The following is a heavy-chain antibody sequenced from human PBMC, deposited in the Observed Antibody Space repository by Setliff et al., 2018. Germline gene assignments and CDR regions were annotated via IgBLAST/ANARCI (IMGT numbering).Heavy chain of an antibody. V-gene: IGHV1-69*10. CDR3: ARGVYCSGGSCEGNDY. CDR2: IIPILGIA. D-gene: IGHD2-15*01. J-gene: IGHJ4*02. CDR1: GGTFSSYA. Sequence: ASVKVSCKASGGTFSSYAISWVRQAPGQGLEWMGGIIPILGIANYAQKFQGRVTITADESTSTAYMELSSLRSEDTAVYYGARGVYCSGGSCEGNDYWGQGTLVTVSS.